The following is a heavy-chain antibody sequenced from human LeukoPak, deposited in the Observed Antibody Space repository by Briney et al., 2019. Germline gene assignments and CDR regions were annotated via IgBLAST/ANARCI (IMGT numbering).Heavy chain of an antibody. J-gene: IGHJ3*02. CDR2: IYYSGST. CDR1: GGSISSYY. Sequence: SETLSLTCTVSGGSISSYYWSWIRQPPGKGLEWIGYIYYSGSTNYNPSLKSRVTISVDTSKNQFPLKLSSVTAADTAVYYCARQSLLHGAFDIWGQGTMVTVSS. V-gene: IGHV4-59*08. CDR3: ARQSLLHGAFDI.